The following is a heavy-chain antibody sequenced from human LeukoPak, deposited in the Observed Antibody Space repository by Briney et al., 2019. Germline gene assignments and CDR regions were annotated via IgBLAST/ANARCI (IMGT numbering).Heavy chain of an antibody. CDR3: PRDLFVASSLFFDY. CDR2: IYTSGST. Sequence: SETLSLTCTVSGGSISSYYWSWIRQPAGKGLECIGRIYTSGSTHYNPSLKSRVTMSVDTSKNQFSLKLSSVTAADTAVYYCPRDLFVASSLFFDYWGQGTLVTVSS. D-gene: IGHD6-13*01. J-gene: IGHJ4*02. CDR1: GGSISSYY. V-gene: IGHV4-4*07.